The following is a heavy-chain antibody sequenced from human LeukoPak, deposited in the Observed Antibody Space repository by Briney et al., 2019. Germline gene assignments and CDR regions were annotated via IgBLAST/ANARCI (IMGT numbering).Heavy chain of an antibody. CDR2: IDHSGST. J-gene: IGHJ5*02. CDR3: ARGHDYSNYHDWFDP. Sequence: SETLSLTCAVYGGSFSGYYWSWIRQPPGKGLEWIGEIDHSGSTNYNPSLKSRVTISVDTSKNQFSLKLSSVTAADTAVYYCARGHDYSNYHDWFDPWGQGTLVTVSS. CDR1: GGSFSGYY. V-gene: IGHV4-34*01. D-gene: IGHD4-11*01.